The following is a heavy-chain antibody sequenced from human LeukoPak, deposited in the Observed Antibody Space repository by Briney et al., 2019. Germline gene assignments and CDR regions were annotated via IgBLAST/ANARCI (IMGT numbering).Heavy chain of an antibody. D-gene: IGHD3-9*01. CDR1: GGSISSYY. CDR3: ARECRGNYEILPGYSSSNWFDP. J-gene: IGHJ5*02. CDR2: IYYSGST. V-gene: IGHV4-59*12. Sequence: SETLSLTCTVSGGSISSYYWCWIRQPPGKGLEWIGYIYYSGSTNYNPSLKSRVTISVDTSKNQFSLKLSSVTAADTAVYYCARECRGNYEILPGYSSSNWFDPWGQGTLVTVSS.